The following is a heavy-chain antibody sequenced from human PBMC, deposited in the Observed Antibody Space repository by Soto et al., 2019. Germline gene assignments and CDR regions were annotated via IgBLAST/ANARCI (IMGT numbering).Heavy chain of an antibody. Sequence: GGSLRLSCVASGFTVSGNYMSWVRQAPGKGLEWVSVIYGGGDTYYADSVKGRFIISRDKSRNILFIQMNSQRAEDTGVYYCASVDSAVADYFDYWGQGT. CDR3: ASVDSAVADYFDY. V-gene: IGHV3-66*01. D-gene: IGHD2-2*01. CDR1: GFTVSGNY. CDR2: IYGGGDT. J-gene: IGHJ4*02.